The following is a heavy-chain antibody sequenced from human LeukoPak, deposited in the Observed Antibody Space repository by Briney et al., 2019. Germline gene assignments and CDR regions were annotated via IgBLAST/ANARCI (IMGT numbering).Heavy chain of an antibody. D-gene: IGHD6-19*01. Sequence: GGTLRLSCAASGFTFSSYGMSWVRQAPGKGLEWVSAISGSGGSTYYADSVKGRFTISRDNSKNTLYLQMNSLRAEDTAVYYCAKDEGSGWYSLNWFDPWGQGTLVTVSS. CDR1: GFTFSSYG. CDR2: ISGSGGST. CDR3: AKDEGSGWYSLNWFDP. J-gene: IGHJ5*02. V-gene: IGHV3-23*01.